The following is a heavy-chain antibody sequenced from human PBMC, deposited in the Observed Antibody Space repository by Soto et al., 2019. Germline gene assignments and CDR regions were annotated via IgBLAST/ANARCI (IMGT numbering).Heavy chain of an antibody. Sequence: SGPTLVNPTETLTLTCAFSGFTLDTSGVGVAWIRQPPGKALEWLALIYWNDDKRYSPSLKSRLTITKDTSKNQVVLTMTNMDPVDTATYYGAHSPYGDAYFDYWGQGTLVTVSS. D-gene: IGHD4-17*01. CDR2: IYWNDDK. CDR3: AHSPYGDAYFDY. CDR1: GFTLDTSGVG. V-gene: IGHV2-5*01. J-gene: IGHJ4*02.